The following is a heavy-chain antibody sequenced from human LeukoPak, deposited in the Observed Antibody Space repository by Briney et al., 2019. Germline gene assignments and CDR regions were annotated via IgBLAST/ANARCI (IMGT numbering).Heavy chain of an antibody. J-gene: IGHJ3*02. CDR2: IYISGSGST. Sequence: KPSETLSLTCTVSGGSISSYYWSWIRQPAGKGLEWIGRIYISGSGSTNYNPSLKSRVTMSVDTSKNQFSLKLSSVTAADTAVYYCARDKWEPRYAFDIWGQGTMVTVSS. V-gene: IGHV4-4*07. CDR1: GGSISSYY. D-gene: IGHD1-26*01. CDR3: ARDKWEPRYAFDI.